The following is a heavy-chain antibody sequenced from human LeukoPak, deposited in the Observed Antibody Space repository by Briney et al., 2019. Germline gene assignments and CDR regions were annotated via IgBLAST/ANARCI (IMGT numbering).Heavy chain of an antibody. CDR1: GVTLSSYA. V-gene: IGHV3-23*01. CDR2: ISSSGSGGNT. D-gene: IGHD3-3*01. Sequence: GGSLRLSCAASGVTLSSYAMSWARQAPGKGLEWVSGISSSGSGGNTYYADSVKGRFTISRDNSKNTLYLQMNSLRAEDTAVYYCATDRGWRTSGYYLYYFEYWGQGTLVTFSS. J-gene: IGHJ4*02. CDR3: ATDRGWRTSGYYLYYFEY.